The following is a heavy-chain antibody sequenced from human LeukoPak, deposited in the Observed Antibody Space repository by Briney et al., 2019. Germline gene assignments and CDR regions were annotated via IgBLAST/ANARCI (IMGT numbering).Heavy chain of an antibody. Sequence: ASVKVSCKASGGTFSSYAISWVRQAPGQGLEWMGGIIPIFGTANYAQKFQGRVTITADESTSTAYMELSSLRSEDTAVYYCATDTGVAAAGTSGYWGQGTLVTVSS. D-gene: IGHD6-13*01. CDR2: IIPIFGTA. CDR1: GGTFSSYA. J-gene: IGHJ4*02. V-gene: IGHV1-69*13. CDR3: ATDTGVAAAGTSGY.